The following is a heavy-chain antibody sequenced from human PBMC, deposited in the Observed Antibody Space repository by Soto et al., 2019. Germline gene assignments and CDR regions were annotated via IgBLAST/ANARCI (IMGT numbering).Heavy chain of an antibody. Sequence: ASVKVSCKASGYTFTSYGISWVRQAPGQGLEWMGWISAYNGNTNYAQKLQGRVTMTTDTSTSTAYMELRSLRSDDTAVYYCARDDYSSSWYHYYYGMDVWGQGTTVTV. CDR2: ISAYNGNT. V-gene: IGHV1-18*01. J-gene: IGHJ6*02. D-gene: IGHD6-13*01. CDR1: GYTFTSYG. CDR3: ARDDYSSSWYHYYYGMDV.